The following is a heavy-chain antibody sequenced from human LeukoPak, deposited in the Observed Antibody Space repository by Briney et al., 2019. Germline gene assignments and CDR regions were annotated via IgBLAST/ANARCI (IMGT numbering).Heavy chain of an antibody. CDR1: GLTFSSYA. D-gene: IGHD6-13*01. CDR2: ISGSGGST. Sequence: GGSLRLSCVASGLTFSSYAMSWVRQAPGKGLEWVSTISGSGGSTYYADSVKGRFTISRDNSKNTLYLQMDTLRAEDTAVYYCAKVPGSSITRYFYFDYWGQGTLVTVSS. CDR3: AKVPGSSITRYFYFDY. V-gene: IGHV3-23*01. J-gene: IGHJ4*02.